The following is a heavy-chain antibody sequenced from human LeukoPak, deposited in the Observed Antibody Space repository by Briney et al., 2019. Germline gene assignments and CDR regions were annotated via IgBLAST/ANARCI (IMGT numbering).Heavy chain of an antibody. Sequence: GGSLRLSCAASGFTFDDYGMSWVRQAPGKGLEWVSGINWNGGSTGYADPVKGRFTISRDNAKNSLYLQMNSLRAEDTALYYCARGITIFGVIMREEKNWGQGTLVTISS. CDR1: GFTFDDYG. CDR3: ARGITIFGVIMREEKN. J-gene: IGHJ4*02. D-gene: IGHD3-3*01. V-gene: IGHV3-20*04. CDR2: INWNGGST.